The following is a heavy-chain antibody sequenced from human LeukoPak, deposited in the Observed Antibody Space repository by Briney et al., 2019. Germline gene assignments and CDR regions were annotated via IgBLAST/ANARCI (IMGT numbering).Heavy chain of an antibody. V-gene: IGHV4-34*01. CDR1: GGSFSGYY. Sequence: SETLSLTCAVYGGSFSGYYWSWIRQPPGKGLEWIGEINHSGSTNYNPSHKSRVTISVDTSKNQFSLKLSSVTAADTAVYYCARSHGSHNWFDPWGQGTLVTVSS. CDR3: ARSHGSHNWFDP. J-gene: IGHJ5*02. D-gene: IGHD3-10*01. CDR2: INHSGST.